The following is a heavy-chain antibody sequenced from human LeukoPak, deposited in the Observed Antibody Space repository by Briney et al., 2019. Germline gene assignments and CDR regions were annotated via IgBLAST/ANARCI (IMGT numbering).Heavy chain of an antibody. CDR3: ARDPGDYFGGY. J-gene: IGHJ4*02. V-gene: IGHV3-7*01. CDR2: IKQDGSEK. D-gene: IGHD4-17*01. Sequence: GGSLRLSCVASGFTSSSYWMSWVRQAPGKGLEWVANIKQDGSEKYYVDSVKGRFTISRDNTKNSLYLQMSSLRAEDTAVFYCARDPGDYFGGYWGQGTLVTVSS. CDR1: GFTSSSYW.